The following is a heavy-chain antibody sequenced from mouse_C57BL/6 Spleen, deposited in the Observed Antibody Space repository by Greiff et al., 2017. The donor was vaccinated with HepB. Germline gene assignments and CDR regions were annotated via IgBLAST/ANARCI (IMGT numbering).Heavy chain of an antibody. J-gene: IGHJ1*03. CDR3: AREDYYGSSRYFDV. D-gene: IGHD1-1*01. Sequence: VKLQQPGTELVKPGASVKLSCKASGYTFTSYWMHWVKQRPGQGLEWIGNINPSNGGTNYNEKFKSKATLTVDKSSSTAYMQLSSLTSEDSAVYYCAREDYYGSSRYFDVWGTGTTVTVSS. CDR1: GYTFTSYW. V-gene: IGHV1-53*01. CDR2: INPSNGGT.